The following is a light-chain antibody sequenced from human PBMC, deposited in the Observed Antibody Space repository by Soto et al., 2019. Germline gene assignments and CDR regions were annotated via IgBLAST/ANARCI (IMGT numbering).Light chain of an antibody. CDR2: RNN. CDR1: SSNIGSNY. Sequence: QSVLTQPPSASGTPGQRVTISCSGSSSNIGSNYVYWHQQLPGTAPKLLIYRNNQRPSGVPDRFSGSKSGTSASLAISGLRSGDEADYYCAAWDDSLSGHVVFGGGTKVTVL. J-gene: IGLJ2*01. CDR3: AAWDDSLSGHVV. V-gene: IGLV1-47*01.